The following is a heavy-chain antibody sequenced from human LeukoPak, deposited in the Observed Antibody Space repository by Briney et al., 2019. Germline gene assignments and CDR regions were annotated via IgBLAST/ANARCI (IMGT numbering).Heavy chain of an antibody. V-gene: IGHV4-59*02. J-gene: IGHJ4*02. D-gene: IGHD5-24*01. CDR2: IYNRGST. CDR1: GGSVSSYY. CDR3: VRDMDGLGYFDY. Sequence: SETLSPTCSVSGGSVSSYYWNWIRQPPGEGLEWIAYIYNRGSTDYNPSLRGRVTISVDTSKNQFSLKLSSVTAADTAVYYCVRDMDGLGYFDYWGQGTLVTVSS.